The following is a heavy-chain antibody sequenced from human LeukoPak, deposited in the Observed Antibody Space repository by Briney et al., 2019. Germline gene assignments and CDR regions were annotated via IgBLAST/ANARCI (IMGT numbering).Heavy chain of an antibody. CDR2: ISSSSTYI. CDR1: GFTFSNYN. J-gene: IGHJ5*02. D-gene: IGHD3-16*01. V-gene: IGHV3-21*01. Sequence: GGSLRLSCAASGFTFSNYNMNWVRQAPGKGLEWVSSISSSSTYIYYADSLKGRFTISRDNAKNSLYLQMNSLRAEDTAVYYCARDLGGRWFDPWGQGTLVTVSS. CDR3: ARDLGGRWFDP.